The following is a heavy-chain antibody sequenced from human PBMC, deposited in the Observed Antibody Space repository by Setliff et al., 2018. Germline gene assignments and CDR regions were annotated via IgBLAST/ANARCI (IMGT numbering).Heavy chain of an antibody. J-gene: IGHJ6*02. CDR2: ISSSSSYI. CDR3: AKGPYGSGSYHYYYGMDV. D-gene: IGHD3-10*01. V-gene: IGHV3-21*04. CDR1: GFTFSSYS. Sequence: PGGSLRLSCAASGFTFSSYSMNWVRQAPGKGLEWVSSISSSSSYIYYADSVKGRFTISRDNAKNSLYLQMNSLRAEDTAVYYCAKGPYGSGSYHYYYGMDVWGQGTTVTVSS.